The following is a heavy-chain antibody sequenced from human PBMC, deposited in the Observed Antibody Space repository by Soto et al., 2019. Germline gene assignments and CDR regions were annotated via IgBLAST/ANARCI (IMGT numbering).Heavy chain of an antibody. CDR2: MTSDGSSK. CDR3: ARDRVIRYTGYELDL. Sequence: QMHLLESGGGVVQPGKALRLSCAASGFAFNSHSMHWVRQAPGKGLEWLALMTSDGSSKFYADSVKGRCTISRENSKNTLYLEMNSLRSEDTAVYYCARDRVIRYTGYELDLWGQGTLVTVSS. J-gene: IGHJ5*02. D-gene: IGHD3-9*01. CDR1: GFAFNSHS. V-gene: IGHV3-30-3*01.